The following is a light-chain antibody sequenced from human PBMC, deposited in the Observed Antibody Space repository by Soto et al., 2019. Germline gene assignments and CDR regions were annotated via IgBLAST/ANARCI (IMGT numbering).Light chain of an antibody. J-gene: IGKJ1*01. Sequence: DIQMTQSPSSLSASVGDRVTITCRASQAISNYLAWYQQKPGKVPKLLIYAASNLQSGVPSRFSGSGSGTDFILTISSLQPEDVATYYCQKYNTVPRTFGQGTKVEIK. CDR2: AAS. CDR3: QKYNTVPRT. V-gene: IGKV1-27*01. CDR1: QAISNY.